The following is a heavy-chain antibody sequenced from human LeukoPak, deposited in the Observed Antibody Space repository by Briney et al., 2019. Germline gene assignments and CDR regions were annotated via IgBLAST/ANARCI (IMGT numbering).Heavy chain of an antibody. CDR1: GGSFSGYY. D-gene: IGHD1-26*01. J-gene: IGHJ6*02. Sequence: SETLSLTCAVYGGSFSGYYWSWIRQSPGKGLEWIGEINHSGSTNYNPSLKSRVVISVDSSKNQFSLKLGSVTAADTAVYYCSGSRVRPVMGDYHYYGMDVWGPGTSVTVSS. V-gene: IGHV4-34*01. CDR2: INHSGST. CDR3: SGSRVRPVMGDYHYYGMDV.